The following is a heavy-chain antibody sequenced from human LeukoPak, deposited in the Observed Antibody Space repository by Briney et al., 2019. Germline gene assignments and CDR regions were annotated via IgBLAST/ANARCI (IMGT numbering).Heavy chain of an antibody. V-gene: IGHV5-51*01. CDR2: IYPGDSDT. CDR1: GYSFTSYW. D-gene: IGHD6-19*01. CDR3: AREQGSGGRALDY. J-gene: IGHJ4*02. Sequence: GASLQISSKGSGYSFTSYWIGWVRQMPGKGLEWMGIIYPGDSDTRYSPSFQGQVTISADKSISTAYLQWSSLKASDTAMYYCAREQGSGGRALDYWGQGTLVTVSS.